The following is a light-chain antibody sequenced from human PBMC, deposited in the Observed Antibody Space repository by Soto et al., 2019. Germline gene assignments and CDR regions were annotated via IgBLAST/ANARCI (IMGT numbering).Light chain of an antibody. J-gene: IGKJ4*01. CDR1: QSVSDSY. CDR2: GAS. CDR3: QQYGTSPLT. V-gene: IGKV3-20*01. Sequence: EIVLTQSPGTLSLSPGERATLSCRASQSVSDSYLAWYQQKPSQAPRLLIYGASSSATGIPDRFSGSGSGTDFTLTISRLEPEDFAVYYCQQYGTSPLTFGGGTKVESK.